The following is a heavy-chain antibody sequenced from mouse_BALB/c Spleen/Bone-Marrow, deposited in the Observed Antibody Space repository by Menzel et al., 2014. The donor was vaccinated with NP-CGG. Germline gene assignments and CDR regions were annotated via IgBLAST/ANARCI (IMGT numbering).Heavy chain of an antibody. CDR2: INPDSSTI. CDR1: GFAFSRYW. CDR3: ARLHYYGLSAY. V-gene: IGHV4-1*02. D-gene: IGHD1-2*01. J-gene: IGHJ3*01. Sequence: EVQLVESGGGLVQPGGPLKLSCAASGFAFSRYWMSWVRQAPGKGLEWIREINPDSSTINYKPSLKDKFIISRDNAKNTLYLQMSKVRSEDTALYYCARLHYYGLSAYWGQGTLVTVSA.